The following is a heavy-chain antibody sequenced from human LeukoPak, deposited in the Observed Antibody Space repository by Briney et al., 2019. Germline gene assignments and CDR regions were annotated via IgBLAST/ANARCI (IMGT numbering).Heavy chain of an antibody. J-gene: IGHJ6*02. D-gene: IGHD4-23*01. CDR3: ARVRVITPTYGMDV. V-gene: IGHV3-48*04. Sequence: GGSLRLSCAASGFTFSSYSMNWVRQAPGKGLEWVSYISSSSSTIYYADSVKGRFTISRDNAKNSLYLQMNSLRAEDTAVYYCARVRVITPTYGMDVWGQGTTVTVSS. CDR2: ISSSSSTI. CDR1: GFTFSSYS.